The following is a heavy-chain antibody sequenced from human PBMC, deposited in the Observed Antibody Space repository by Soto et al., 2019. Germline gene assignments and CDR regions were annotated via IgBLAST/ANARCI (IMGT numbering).Heavy chain of an antibody. CDR1: GYIFTNHY. Sequence: QVQLVQSGAEVKKPGASVKVSCKASGYIFTNHYIHWVRQAPGQGLEWMGIINPSGGSTNYLQKFQGRITRTRDTSTSTVCMELSSLRSEDTAVYFCARADYYDSSGFYYDCWGQGSLVTVSS. CDR3: ARADYYDSSGFYYDC. D-gene: IGHD3-22*01. V-gene: IGHV1-46*01. J-gene: IGHJ4*02. CDR2: INPSGGST.